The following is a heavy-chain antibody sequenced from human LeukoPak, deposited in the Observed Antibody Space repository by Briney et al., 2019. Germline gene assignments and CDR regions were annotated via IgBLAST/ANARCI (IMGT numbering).Heavy chain of an antibody. CDR1: GYSFTTHW. D-gene: IGHD6-13*01. V-gene: IGHV5-51*01. Sequence: GESLQISCKASGYSFTTHWIGWVRQMPGKGLEWMGIIYPGDSDTRYSPSFQGQVTISADKSISTAYLQWSSLKASDTAMYYCARQPRRYSSSWYPDAFDIWGQGTMVTVSS. CDR3: ARQPRRYSSSWYPDAFDI. CDR2: IYPGDSDT. J-gene: IGHJ3*02.